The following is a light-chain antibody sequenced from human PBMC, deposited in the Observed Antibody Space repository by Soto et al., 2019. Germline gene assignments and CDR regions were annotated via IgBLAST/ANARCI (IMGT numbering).Light chain of an antibody. V-gene: IGLV1-47*01. CDR2: RNN. CDR1: SSNIGSDY. Sequence: QSVLTQPPSASGTPGQRVTISCSGSSSNIGSDYVYWYQQLPGTAPKLVIYRNNQRTSVVPDRFSGSKSGTSASLAISGSRSEDESDYYCATWEDSLRGWVFGRGSQLTV. CDR3: ATWEDSLRGWV. J-gene: IGLJ3*02.